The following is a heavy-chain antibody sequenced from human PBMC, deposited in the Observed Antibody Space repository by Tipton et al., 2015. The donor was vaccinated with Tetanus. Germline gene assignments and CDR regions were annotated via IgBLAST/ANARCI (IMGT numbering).Heavy chain of an antibody. CDR2: IFYSGDT. J-gene: IGHJ4*02. D-gene: IGHD5-12*01. Sequence: TLSLTCTVSGGSISNYYWNWVRQSPGGRLEWIGNIFYSGDTTYNRSLQSRVTVSADPSKNQFSLKLTSVTAADTTVYYCASRGYSGRRQIEDYWGQGTLVTVSS. V-gene: IGHV4-59*01. CDR1: GGSISNYY. CDR3: ASRGYSGRRQIEDY.